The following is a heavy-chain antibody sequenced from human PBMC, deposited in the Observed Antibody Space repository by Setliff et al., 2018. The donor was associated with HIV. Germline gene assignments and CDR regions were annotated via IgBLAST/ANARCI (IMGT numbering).Heavy chain of an antibody. CDR1: GGSISTDY. CDR2: IQTSEGT. CDR3: ARGGYGSGNAYYFAD. D-gene: IGHD3-10*01. V-gene: IGHV4-4*07. Sequence: LSLTCTVSGGSISTDYWTWVRQSAGKGLEWIGRIQTSEGTKYNPSLNSRVTVSIDTPKNQFSLDLTSVTAADTAVYYCARGGYGSGNAYYFADWGQGTPVTVSS. J-gene: IGHJ4*02.